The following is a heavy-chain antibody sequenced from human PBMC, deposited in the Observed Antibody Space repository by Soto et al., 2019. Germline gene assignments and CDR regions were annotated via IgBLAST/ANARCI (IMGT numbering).Heavy chain of an antibody. CDR2: ISGSGGST. V-gene: IGHV3-23*01. CDR1: GFTFSSYA. D-gene: IGHD1-26*01. J-gene: IGHJ5*02. Sequence: EVQLLESGGGLVQPGGSLRLSCAASGFTFSSYAMSWVRQAPGKGLEWVSAISGSGGSTYYADSVKGRFTISRDNTKNTLYLQMNSLRAEDTAVYYCAKDLRSSAGWELRVLDPWGQGTLVTVSS. CDR3: AKDLRSSAGWELRVLDP.